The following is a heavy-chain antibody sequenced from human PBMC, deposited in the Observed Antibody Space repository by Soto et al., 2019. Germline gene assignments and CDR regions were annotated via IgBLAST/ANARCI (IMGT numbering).Heavy chain of an antibody. D-gene: IGHD2-15*01. V-gene: IGHV3-21*01. Sequence: EVQLVESGGGLVKPGGSLRLSCAASGFTFSSYSMNWVRQAPGKGLEWVSSISSSSSYIYYADSVKGRFTLSRDNANNSLDLQMNSRSAEDTAVYYCARGEVVAASSFNWFDPWGQGTLVTVSS. CDR2: ISSSSSYI. CDR1: GFTFSSYS. J-gene: IGHJ5*02. CDR3: ARGEVVAASSFNWFDP.